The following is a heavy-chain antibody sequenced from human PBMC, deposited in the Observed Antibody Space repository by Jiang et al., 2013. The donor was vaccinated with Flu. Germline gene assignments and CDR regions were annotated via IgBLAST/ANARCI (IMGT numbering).Heavy chain of an antibody. V-gene: IGHV1-69*01. CDR3: ARATWGGVFFDI. CDR1: GDTFSSYA. D-gene: IGHD7-27*01. CDR2: IIPVFGTS. J-gene: IGHJ3*02. Sequence: CKASGDTFSSYAINWVRQAPGQGLEWMGGIIPVFGTSNYARTFQGRVTITADESMTTAYMELSSLRSEDTAVYYCARATWGGVFFDIWGQGTMVIVSS.